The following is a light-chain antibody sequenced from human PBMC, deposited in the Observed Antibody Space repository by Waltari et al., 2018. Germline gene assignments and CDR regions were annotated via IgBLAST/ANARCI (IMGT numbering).Light chain of an antibody. Sequence: QSALTQPRSVSGSPGPSVTIPCTGTSRDVGGYNYVSWHQQHPGKAPKLMIYDVSKRPSGVPDRFSGSKSGNTASLTISGLQAEDEADYYCCSYAGSYTWVFGGGTKLTVL. J-gene: IGLJ3*02. CDR1: SRDVGGYNY. CDR2: DVS. CDR3: CSYAGSYTWV. V-gene: IGLV2-11*01.